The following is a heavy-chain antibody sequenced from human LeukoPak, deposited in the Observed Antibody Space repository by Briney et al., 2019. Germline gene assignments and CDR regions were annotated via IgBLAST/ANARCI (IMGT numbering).Heavy chain of an antibody. V-gene: IGHV1-2*02. D-gene: IGHD6-13*01. J-gene: IGHJ4*02. Sequence: PGASVTVSCKASGYTFTGYYMHWVRQAPGQGLEWMGWINPNSGGTNYAQKFQGRVTMTRDTSITTAYMELNRLRSDDTAVYYCARDFASSWPFDYWGQGTLVAVSS. CDR1: GYTFTGYY. CDR3: ARDFASSWPFDY. CDR2: INPNSGGT.